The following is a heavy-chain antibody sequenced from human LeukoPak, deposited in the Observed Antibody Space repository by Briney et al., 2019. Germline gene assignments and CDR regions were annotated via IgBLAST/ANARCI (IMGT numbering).Heavy chain of an antibody. CDR1: GFSISSFY. Sequence: SETLSLTCTVSGFSISSFYWSWIRQPAGKGLEWIGRIYTSGSTKYNPSLKSRVTMSVDTSKKQFSLKLRPLAAAATAVYYCARELNSCWPLLNAFDIWGQGTRVTVSS. J-gene: IGHJ3*02. CDR3: ARELNSCWPLLNAFDI. CDR2: IYTSGST. V-gene: IGHV4-4*07. D-gene: IGHD6-19*01.